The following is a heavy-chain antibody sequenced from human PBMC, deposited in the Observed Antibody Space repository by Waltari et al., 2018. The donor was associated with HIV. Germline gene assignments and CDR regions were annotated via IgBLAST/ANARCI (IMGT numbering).Heavy chain of an antibody. J-gene: IGHJ4*02. V-gene: IGHV3-23*01. D-gene: IGHD3-10*01. CDR1: GLTFVNCA. CDR2: NSPDGLYT. CDR3: AKEGIGAFFDD. Sequence: EVQLLESGGDLVQPGGSLRLSCAASGLTFVNCAFSWVRQAPGAGLEWVSANSPDGLYTYYADSVKGRFTISRDNSKNTLYLQMNSLGAEDTAVYYCAKEGIGAFFDDWGQGTLVTVSS.